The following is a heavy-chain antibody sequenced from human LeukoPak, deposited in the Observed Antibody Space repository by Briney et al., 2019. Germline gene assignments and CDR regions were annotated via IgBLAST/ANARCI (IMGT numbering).Heavy chain of an antibody. D-gene: IGHD1-26*01. Sequence: GGSLRLSCAASGFTVSSNYMSWVRQAPGKGLEWVSVIYSGGSTYYADSVKGQFTISRDNSKNTLYLQMNSLRAEDTAVYYCARGRELLHFDYWGQGTLVTVSS. CDR3: ARGRELLHFDY. J-gene: IGHJ4*02. V-gene: IGHV3-66*02. CDR2: IYSGGST. CDR1: GFTVSSNY.